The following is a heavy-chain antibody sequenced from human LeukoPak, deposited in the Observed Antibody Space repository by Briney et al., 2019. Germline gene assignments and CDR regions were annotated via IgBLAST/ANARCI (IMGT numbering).Heavy chain of an antibody. D-gene: IGHD5-18*01. CDR3: AGVTPYYFDY. J-gene: IGHJ4*02. V-gene: IGHV3-66*01. CDR1: GFTVTSKY. Sequence: GGSLRLSCAGSGFTVTSKYMNWVRRAPGKGLEWVSVIYSGGSTYYADSVKGRFTISRDNSKNTVYLQMNSLRAEDTAVYYCAGVTPYYFDYWGQGTLVTASS. CDR2: IYSGGST.